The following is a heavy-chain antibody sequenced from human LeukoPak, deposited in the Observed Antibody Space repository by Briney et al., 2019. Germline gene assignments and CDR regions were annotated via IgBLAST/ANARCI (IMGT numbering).Heavy chain of an antibody. CDR2: IYYSGST. Sequence: PSETLSLTCTVSGGSISSYYWSWIRQPPGKGLGCIGYIYYSGSTNYNPSLKSRVTISVDTSKNQFSLKLSSVTAADTAVYYCARGIAYYDSSGFVAFDIWGQGTMVTVSS. CDR1: GGSISSYY. CDR3: ARGIAYYDSSGFVAFDI. V-gene: IGHV4-59*01. J-gene: IGHJ3*02. D-gene: IGHD3-22*01.